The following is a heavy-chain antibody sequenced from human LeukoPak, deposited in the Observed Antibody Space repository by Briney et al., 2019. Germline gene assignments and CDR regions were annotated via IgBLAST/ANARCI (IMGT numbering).Heavy chain of an antibody. CDR3: ARMRYYWNYERHYDCMDV. D-gene: IGHD1-7*01. CDR1: GFTFNSYS. J-gene: IGHJ6*03. Sequence: VSLSFSCAASGFTFNSYSLTWDRQAPGQGLEWVSSINSSSTYIYYADSMKGRFTIARDNTNNSLYLQMKSPRASATALCFCARMRYYWNYERHYDCMDVWGKGTTVTVSS. CDR2: INSSSTYI. V-gene: IGHV3-21*01.